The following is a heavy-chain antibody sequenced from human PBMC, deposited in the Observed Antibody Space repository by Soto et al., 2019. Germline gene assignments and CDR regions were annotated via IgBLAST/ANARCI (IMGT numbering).Heavy chain of an antibody. V-gene: IGHV4-34*01. Sequence: SETLSLTCAVYGGSFSGYYWSWIRQPPGKGLEWIGEINHSGSTNYNPSLKSRVTISVDTSKNQFSLKLSSVTATDTAVYYCARVYSSSGYYYGMDVWGQGTTVTVSS. CDR1: GGSFSGYY. D-gene: IGHD6-6*01. CDR3: ARVYSSSGYYYGMDV. CDR2: INHSGST. J-gene: IGHJ6*02.